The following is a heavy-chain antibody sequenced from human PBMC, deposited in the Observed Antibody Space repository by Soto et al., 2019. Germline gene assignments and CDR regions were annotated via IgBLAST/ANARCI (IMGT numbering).Heavy chain of an antibody. CDR2: ISSSSSTI. J-gene: IGHJ5*02. D-gene: IGHD2-2*01. CDR3: ARESAALNWFDP. CDR1: GFTFSSYS. V-gene: IGHV3-48*02. Sequence: EVQLVESGGGLVQPGGSLRLSCAASGFTFSSYSMNWVRQAPGKGLEWVSSISSSSSTIYYADSVKGRFTISRDNAKNSLYLQMNSLRDEATAVYYCARESAALNWFDPWGQGTLVTVSS.